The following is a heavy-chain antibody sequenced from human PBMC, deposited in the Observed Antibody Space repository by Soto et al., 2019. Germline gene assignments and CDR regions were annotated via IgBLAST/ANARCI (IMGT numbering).Heavy chain of an antibody. CDR2: IIPILAIS. D-gene: IGHD3-22*01. CDR1: GGTFSSYT. V-gene: IGHV1-69*02. J-gene: IGHJ4*02. Sequence: QVQLVQSGAEVKKPGSSVKVSCKASGGTFSSYTISWVRQAPGQGLEWMGRIIPILAISNYAQKFQGRVTITADKSTSTAYMELSSLRSEDTAAYYCARAHYYDSSGYYDVFDYWGQGTLVTVSS. CDR3: ARAHYYDSSGYYDVFDY.